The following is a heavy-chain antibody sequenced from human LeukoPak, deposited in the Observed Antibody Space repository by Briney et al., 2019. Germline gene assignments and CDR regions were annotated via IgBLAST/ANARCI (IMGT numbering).Heavy chain of an antibody. CDR1: GGTFSSYA. Sequence: SVKVSCKASGGTFSSYAISWVRQAPGQGLEWMGGIIPIFGTANYAQKFQGRVTITADESTSTAYMELSSLRSEDTAVYYCARERITPTGRAGFDYWGQGTLVTVSS. CDR3: ARERITPTGRAGFDY. D-gene: IGHD6-13*01. J-gene: IGHJ4*02. CDR2: IIPIFGTA. V-gene: IGHV1-69*01.